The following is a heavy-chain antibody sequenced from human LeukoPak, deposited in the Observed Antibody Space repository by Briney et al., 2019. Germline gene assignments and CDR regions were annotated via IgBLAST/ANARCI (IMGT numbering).Heavy chain of an antibody. CDR1: GYRFTSYW. CDR2: MYPGASET. Sequence: GESLKISCKTSGYRFTSYWIGWVRQMPDKGLEWMGIMYPGASETRYSSSFQGRVTISVDKSISTAYLHLNSLTVSDIAMYYCVRVRLDCTGGTCRDFDFWGQGTLVSVSS. CDR3: VRVRLDCTGGTCRDFDF. J-gene: IGHJ4*02. D-gene: IGHD2-8*02. V-gene: IGHV5-51*01.